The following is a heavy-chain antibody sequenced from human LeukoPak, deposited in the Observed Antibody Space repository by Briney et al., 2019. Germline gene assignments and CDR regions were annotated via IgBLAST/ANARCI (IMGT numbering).Heavy chain of an antibody. CDR3: ASPFLTDYYDSSGYYY. Sequence: ASVKVSCKASGYTFTSYYMHWVRQAPRQGLEWMGGIIPIFGTANYAQKFQGRVTITADESTSTAYMELSSLRSEDTAVYYCASPFLTDYYDSSGYYYWGQGTLVTVSS. CDR2: IIPIFGTA. V-gene: IGHV1-69*13. J-gene: IGHJ4*02. D-gene: IGHD3-22*01. CDR1: GYTFTSYY.